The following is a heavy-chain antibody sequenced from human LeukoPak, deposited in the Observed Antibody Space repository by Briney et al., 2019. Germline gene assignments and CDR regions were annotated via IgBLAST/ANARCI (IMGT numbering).Heavy chain of an antibody. CDR2: IIPIFGTS. V-gene: IGHV1-69*13. CDR3: ARAVIREWYYFDN. J-gene: IGHJ4*02. Sequence: SVKVSCKASGGTFNRNTISWVRQAPGHGLEWIGRIIPIFGTSNYAQKFQGKVTITADESTSTTYMELTGLTSEDTAVYFCARAVIREWYYFDNWGQGTLVTVSS. CDR1: GGTFNRNT. D-gene: IGHD2-21*01.